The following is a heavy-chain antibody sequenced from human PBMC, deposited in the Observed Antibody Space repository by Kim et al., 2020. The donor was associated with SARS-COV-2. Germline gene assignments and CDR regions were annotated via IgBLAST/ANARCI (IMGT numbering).Heavy chain of an antibody. D-gene: IGHD2-15*01. CDR3: AKDMEGFVVDAFDI. V-gene: IGHV3-9*01. Sequence: GGSLRLSCAASGFTFDDYAMHWVRQAPGKGLEWVSGISWNSGSIGYADSVKGRFTISRDNAKNSLYLQMNSLRAEDTALYYCAKDMEGFVVDAFDIWGQGTMVTVSS. J-gene: IGHJ3*02. CDR1: GFTFDDYA. CDR2: ISWNSGSI.